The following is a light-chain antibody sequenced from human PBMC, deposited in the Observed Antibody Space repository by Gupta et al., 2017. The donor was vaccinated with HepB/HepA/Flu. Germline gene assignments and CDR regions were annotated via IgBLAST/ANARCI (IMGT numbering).Light chain of an antibody. CDR2: RNN. Sequence: QSVLTQPPSASGTPGQRVTISCSGSSSNIGSNYVYWYQQLPGTAPKLLIYRNNRRPSGVPDRFSGARSGTSASLAISGLRSEDEADYYCAAWDDSLSGPLFGGGTKRTVL. J-gene: IGLJ3*02. CDR3: AAWDDSLSGPL. V-gene: IGLV1-47*01. CDR1: SSNIGSNY.